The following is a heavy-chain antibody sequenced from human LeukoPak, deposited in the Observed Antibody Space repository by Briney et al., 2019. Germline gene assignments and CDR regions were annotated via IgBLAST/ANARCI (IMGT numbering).Heavy chain of an antibody. D-gene: IGHD3-22*01. CDR1: GYTFTSYY. J-gene: IGHJ4*02. CDR2: FDPEDGET. CDR3: ATVRYYYDSSGRFDY. Sequence: ASVKVSCKVSGYTFTSYYVHWVRPAPGKGLEWMGGFDPEDGETIYAQKFQGRVTMTEDTSTDTAYMELSSLRSEDTAVYYCATVRYYYDSSGRFDYWGQGTLVTVSS. V-gene: IGHV1-24*01.